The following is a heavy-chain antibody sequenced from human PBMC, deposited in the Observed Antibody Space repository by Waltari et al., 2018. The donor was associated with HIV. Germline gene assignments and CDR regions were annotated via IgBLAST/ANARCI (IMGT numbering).Heavy chain of an antibody. J-gene: IGHJ4*02. Sequence: EVQLVQSGAEVKKPGESLKISCKASGYSFTSYCIGWVRQMPGKGLEWMGIIYPGDSDTRYSPSFQGQVTISADKSISTAYLQWSSLKASDTAMYYCATSRSTYYDTGGYFDYWGQGTLVTVSS. V-gene: IGHV5-51*03. D-gene: IGHD3-22*01. CDR1: GYSFTSYC. CDR3: ATSRSTYYDTGGYFDY. CDR2: IYPGDSDT.